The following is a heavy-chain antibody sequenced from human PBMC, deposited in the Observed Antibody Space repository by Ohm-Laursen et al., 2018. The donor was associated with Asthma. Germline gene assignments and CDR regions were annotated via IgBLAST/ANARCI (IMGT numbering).Heavy chain of an antibody. J-gene: IGHJ4*02. CDR1: GFTFSDYY. Sequence: GSLRLSCTASGFTFSDYYMSWIRQAPGKGLEWVSYISSSSSYTNYADSVKGRFTISRDNAKNSLYLQMNSLRAEDTAVYYCAREAGQYYRDPNLDYWGQGTLVTVSS. D-gene: IGHD3-10*01. CDR3: AREAGQYYRDPNLDY. CDR2: ISSSSSYT. V-gene: IGHV3-11*06.